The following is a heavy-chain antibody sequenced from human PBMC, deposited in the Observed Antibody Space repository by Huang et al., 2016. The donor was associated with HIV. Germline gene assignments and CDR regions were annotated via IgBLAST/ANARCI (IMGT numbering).Heavy chain of an antibody. Sequence: EVQVVESGGGLEQPGRSLRLSCKGSDFIVGDLDINWFRQPPGKGLEWVGFIRNTASGGTARRAPSVKDRFSFSRDDSQNTAYLQMDTLQIDDTAIYYCYPSGNDYYYYYMDVWGKGTMVTVSS. V-gene: IGHV3-49*03. D-gene: IGHD6-25*01. CDR1: DFIVGDLD. J-gene: IGHJ6*03. CDR2: IRNTASGGTA. CDR3: YPSGNDYYYYYMDV.